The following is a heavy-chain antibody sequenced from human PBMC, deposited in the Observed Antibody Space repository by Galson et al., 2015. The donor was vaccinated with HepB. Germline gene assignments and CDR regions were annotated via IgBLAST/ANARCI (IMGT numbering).Heavy chain of an antibody. D-gene: IGHD3-10*01. CDR3: ARDQTPLLWFGELLQLPNYGMDV. V-gene: IGHV3-30-3*01. J-gene: IGHJ6*02. CDR2: ISYDGSNK. Sequence: SLRLSCAASGFTFSSYAMHWVRQAPGKGLEWVAVISYDGSNKYYADSVKGRFTISRDNSKNTLYLQMNSLRAEDTAVYYCARDQTPLLWFGELLQLPNYGMDVWGQGTTVTVSS. CDR1: GFTFSSYA.